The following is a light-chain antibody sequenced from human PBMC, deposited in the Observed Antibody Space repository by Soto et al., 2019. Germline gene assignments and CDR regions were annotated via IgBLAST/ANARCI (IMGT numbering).Light chain of an antibody. CDR1: KGIGNT. CDR3: QQRSNWPVT. Sequence: IVITQCPATLSVSPGEGATLSCRASKGIGNTLAWYQQKPGQTPRLLIYGASSRATGIPDRFSGSGSGTDFTLTISSLEPEDFAVYYCQQRSNWPVTFGQGTRLEI. V-gene: IGKV3D-11*01. J-gene: IGKJ5*01. CDR2: GAS.